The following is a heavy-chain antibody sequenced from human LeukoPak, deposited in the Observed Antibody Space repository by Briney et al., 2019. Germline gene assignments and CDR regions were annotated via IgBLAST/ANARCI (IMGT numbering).Heavy chain of an antibody. CDR1: GFTFSSYG. D-gene: IGHD1-1*01. CDR3: APRIGRTSPDAFDI. CDR2: ISYDGSNK. Sequence: GGSLRLSCAASGFTFSSYGMHWVRQAPGKGLEWVAVISYDGSNKYYADSVKGRFTIYRDNSKNTLYLQMNSLRAEDTAVYYCAPRIGRTSPDAFDIWGQGTMVTVSS. J-gene: IGHJ3*02. V-gene: IGHV3-30*03.